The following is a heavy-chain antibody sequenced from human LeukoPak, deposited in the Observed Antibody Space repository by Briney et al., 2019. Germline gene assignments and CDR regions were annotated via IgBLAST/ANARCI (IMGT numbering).Heavy chain of an antibody. CDR1: GYSISSGYY. Sequence: LETLSLTCTVSGYSISSGYYWGWIRQPPGKGLEWIGSIYHSGSTYYNPSLKSRVTISVDTSKNQFSLKLSSVTAADTAVYYCASLSSSPFDYWGQGTLVTVSS. D-gene: IGHD6-6*01. J-gene: IGHJ4*02. V-gene: IGHV4-38-2*02. CDR3: ASLSSSPFDY. CDR2: IYHSGST.